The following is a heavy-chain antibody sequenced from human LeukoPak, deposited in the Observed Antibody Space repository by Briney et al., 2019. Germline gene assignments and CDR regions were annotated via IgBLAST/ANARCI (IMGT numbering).Heavy chain of an antibody. CDR3: ARPSGSSWYAYWFDP. V-gene: IGHV4-39*07. J-gene: IGHJ5*02. CDR2: IYYSGST. Sequence: SETLSLTCTVSGGSISSGTYYWGWIRQPPGKGLEWIGSIYYSGSTYYNPSLKSRVTMSVDTSKNQFSLKLSSVTAADTAVYYCARPSGSSWYAYWFDPWGQGTLVPSPQ. D-gene: IGHD6-13*01. CDR1: GGSISSGTYY.